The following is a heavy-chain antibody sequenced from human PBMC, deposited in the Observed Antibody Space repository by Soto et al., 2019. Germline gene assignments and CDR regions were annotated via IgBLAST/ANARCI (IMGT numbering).Heavy chain of an antibody. D-gene: IGHD3-22*01. V-gene: IGHV4-34*01. CDR3: ARGGVDYYDSSGYYGAYDAFDI. CDR2: INHSGST. Sequence: SETLSLTCAVYGGSFSGYYWSWIRQPPGKGLEWIGEINHSGSTNYNPSLKSRVTISVDTSKNQFSLKLSSVTAADTAVYYCARGGVDYYDSSGYYGAYDAFDIWGQGTMVTVSS. J-gene: IGHJ3*02. CDR1: GGSFSGYY.